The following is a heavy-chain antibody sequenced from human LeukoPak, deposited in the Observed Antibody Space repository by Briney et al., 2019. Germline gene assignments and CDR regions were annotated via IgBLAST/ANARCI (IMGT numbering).Heavy chain of an antibody. Sequence: PSETLSLTCTVSGGSINSYYWSWIRQPPRQGLEWIGYIYYSGSTNYNPSLKSRLTISVDTSENQFSLKLSSVTAADTAVYYCARSSRQDTGFFDLWGRGTLVTVSS. V-gene: IGHV4-59*01. CDR3: ARSSRQDTGFFDL. CDR1: GGSINSYY. D-gene: IGHD6-6*01. CDR2: IYYSGST. J-gene: IGHJ2*01.